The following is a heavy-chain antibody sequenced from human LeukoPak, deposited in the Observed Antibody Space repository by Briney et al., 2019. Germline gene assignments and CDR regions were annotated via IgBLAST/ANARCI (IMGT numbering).Heavy chain of an antibody. CDR1: GFTFSSYG. J-gene: IGHJ4*02. Sequence: GGSLRLSCAASGFTFSSYGMHWVRQAPGKGLEWVAVISYDGSEKYYADSVKGRFTISRDNSRSTLYLQMNSLRPEDTAIYYCAREGYYGSGSPPSLYFDYWGQGTLVTVSS. V-gene: IGHV3-30*03. CDR2: ISYDGSEK. CDR3: AREGYYGSGSPPSLYFDY. D-gene: IGHD3-10*01.